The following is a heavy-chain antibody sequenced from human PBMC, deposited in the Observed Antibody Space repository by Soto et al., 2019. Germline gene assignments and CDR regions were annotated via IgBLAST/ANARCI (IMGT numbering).Heavy chain of an antibody. CDR1: RLTLYSSV. Sequence: GGSIELGCAACRLTLYSSVIAGSCKAQGKGLEWVAVISYDGSNKYYADSVKGRFTISRNNSKNTLYLQMNSLRAEDTAVYYCAKEEIVGATYYFDYWGQGTLVTVSS. D-gene: IGHD1-26*01. V-gene: IGHV3-30*18. J-gene: IGHJ4*02. CDR3: AKEEIVGATYYFDY. CDR2: ISYDGSNK.